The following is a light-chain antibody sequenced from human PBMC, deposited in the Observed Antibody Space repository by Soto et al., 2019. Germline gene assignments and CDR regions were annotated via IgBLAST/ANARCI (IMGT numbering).Light chain of an antibody. Sequence: DIQMTQSPSTLSATAGDRLTITCRASQSISSWLAWYQHKPGKDPXXLIYDASNLDSGVPSRFSGSGSGTEFSLTISNLQPDDCATYYCQQYENYWTFGQGTKVDIK. CDR3: QQYENYWT. J-gene: IGKJ1*01. CDR1: QSISSW. CDR2: DAS. V-gene: IGKV1-5*01.